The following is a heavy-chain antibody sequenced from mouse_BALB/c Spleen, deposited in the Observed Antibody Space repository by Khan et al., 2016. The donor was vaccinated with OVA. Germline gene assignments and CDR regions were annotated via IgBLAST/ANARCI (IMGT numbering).Heavy chain of an antibody. V-gene: IGHV2-9*02. CDR1: GFSLTTYG. CDR3: AMPYYSSAWFAY. Sequence: QVQLKESGPGLVTPSQTLSITCTVSGFSLTTYGVHWIRQPPGKGLEWLGVIWAGGTTNYNSALMSRLSIITDNSKSQVFLKMNSLQTDDTAIYYGAMPYYSSAWFAYWGQGTLVTVSA. CDR2: IWAGGTT. J-gene: IGHJ3*01. D-gene: IGHD1-1*01.